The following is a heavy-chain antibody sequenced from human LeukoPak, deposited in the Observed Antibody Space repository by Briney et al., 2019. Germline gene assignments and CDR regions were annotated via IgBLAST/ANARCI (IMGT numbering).Heavy chain of an antibody. V-gene: IGHV3-21*01. D-gene: IGHD3-3*01. CDR1: GFTFSSYS. J-gene: IGHJ4*02. CDR3: ARDPFGEWLLGIGYFDY. CDR2: ISSSSSYI. Sequence: PGGSLRLSCAASGFTFSSYSMNWVRQAPGKGLEWVSSISSSSSYIYYADSVKGRFTISRDNAKNSLYLQMNSLRAEDTAVYYCARDPFGEWLLGIGYFDYWGQGTLVTVSS.